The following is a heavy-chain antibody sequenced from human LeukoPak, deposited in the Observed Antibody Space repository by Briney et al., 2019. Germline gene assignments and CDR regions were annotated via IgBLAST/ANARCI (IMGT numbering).Heavy chain of an antibody. V-gene: IGHV1-18*01. CDR2: ISAYNGNT. J-gene: IGHJ6*02. D-gene: IGHD2-15*01. CDR3: ARDRPDIVVVVAAPRYGMDV. CDR1: GYTFTSYG. Sequence: ASVTVSCKASGYTFTSYGISWVRQAPGQGLEWMGWISAYNGNTNYAQKLQGRVTMTTDTSTSTAYIEVRSLTSDDRAVYYCARDRPDIVVVVAAPRYGMDVWGQGTTVTVSS.